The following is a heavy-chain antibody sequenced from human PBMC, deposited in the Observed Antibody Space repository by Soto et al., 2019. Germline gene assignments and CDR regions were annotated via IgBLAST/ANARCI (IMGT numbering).Heavy chain of an antibody. Sequence: AAMKVSCKAPADTFTSYYIHSVGQSPRHGLEWMGINNPNGGRTTFAQTFERRITMTRDTSTSTVYMELRRLRSEDPAIYYCARSSAGVFGIIIEGSNWLATWGQGSLVTVSS. CDR2: NNPNGGRT. D-gene: IGHD3-16*02. V-gene: IGHV1-46*01. CDR1: ADTFTSYY. J-gene: IGHJ5*02. CDR3: ARSSAGVFGIIIEGSNWLAT.